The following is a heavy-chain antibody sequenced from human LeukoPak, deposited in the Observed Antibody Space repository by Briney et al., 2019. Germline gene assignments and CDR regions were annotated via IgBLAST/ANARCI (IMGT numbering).Heavy chain of an antibody. V-gene: IGHV4-59*01. J-gene: IGHJ4*02. CDR1: GGSITSYY. CDR2: IYYSGST. CDR3: ARDRLEGYFDY. D-gene: IGHD1-1*01. Sequence: PSETLSLTCTVSGGSITSYYWSWIRQPPGKGLEWIGYIYYSGSTNYNPSLKSRVTISVDTSKNQFSLKLSSVTAADTAVYYCARDRLEGYFDYWGQGTLVTVSS.